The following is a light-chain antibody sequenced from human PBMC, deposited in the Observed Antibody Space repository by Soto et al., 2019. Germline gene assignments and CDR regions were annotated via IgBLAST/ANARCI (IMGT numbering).Light chain of an antibody. CDR1: SSNIGAGYD. CDR2: GNN. Sequence: VLTQPPSVSGAPGQRVTISCTGSSSNIGAGYDVHWYQQLPGTAPKLLIYGNNNRPSGVPDRFSGSKSGTSASLAITGLQAEDEADYYCQSHDSSLSTYNYVFGTGTKVTV. J-gene: IGLJ1*01. V-gene: IGLV1-40*01. CDR3: QSHDSSLSTYNYV.